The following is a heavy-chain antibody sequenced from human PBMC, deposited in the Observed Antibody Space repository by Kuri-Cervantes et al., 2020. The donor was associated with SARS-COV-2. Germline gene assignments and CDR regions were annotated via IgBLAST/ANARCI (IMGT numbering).Heavy chain of an antibody. CDR2: IYHSGNT. J-gene: IGHJ6*02. CDR3: ARARGVIGSGFTVSKYYYYGMDV. Sequence: SQTLSLTCAVSGYSISSGYYWGWIRQPPGKGLEWIGSIYHSGNTYYNPSLKSRVTISLDTSENQFSLQLNSVTPEDTAVYYCARARGVIGSGFTVSKYYYYGMDVWGQGTTVTVSS. D-gene: IGHD3-10*01. V-gene: IGHV4-38-2*01. CDR1: GYSISSGYY.